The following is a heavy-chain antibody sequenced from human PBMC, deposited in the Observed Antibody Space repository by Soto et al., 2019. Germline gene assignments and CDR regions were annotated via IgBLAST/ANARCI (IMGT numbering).Heavy chain of an antibody. V-gene: IGHV4-39*01. J-gene: IGHJ5*02. D-gene: IGHD3-3*01. CDR1: GGSISSSSYY. CDR2: VYYNGFT. CDR3: ARMGDFWSGPGELEP. Sequence: PSETLSLTCTVSGGSISSSSYYWAWNRQSPGKGLEWIGSVYYNGFTYYNPSLKSRVTISVDTSKNQFSLKLTSVTAADTAVYYCARMGDFWSGPGELEPWGQGTLVTVSS.